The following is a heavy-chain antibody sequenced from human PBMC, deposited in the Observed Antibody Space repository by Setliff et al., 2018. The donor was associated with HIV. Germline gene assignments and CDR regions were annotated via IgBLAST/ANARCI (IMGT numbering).Heavy chain of an antibody. CDR3: ARDVPWGDYYYYMDV. CDR2: IYTSGST. V-gene: IGHV4-4*07. CDR1: GGSISSYY. J-gene: IGHJ6*03. Sequence: ETLSLTCTVSGGSISSYYWSWIRQPAGKGLEWIGHIYTSGSTNYNPSLKSRVTMSVDTSKNQSSLKLSSVTAADTAVYYCARDVPWGDYYYYMDVWGKGTTVTVSS. D-gene: IGHD3-16*01.